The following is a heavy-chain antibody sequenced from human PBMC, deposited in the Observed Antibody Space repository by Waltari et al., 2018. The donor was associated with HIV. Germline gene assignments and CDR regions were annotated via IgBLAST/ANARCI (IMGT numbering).Heavy chain of an antibody. Sequence: EVQLVETGGGLTQPGGSLRLSCAASGFPVSSNNMSWVRQAPGKGLEWVSVVYSAGSTDYADSVKGRFTISRDSSKNTLHFEMNNLRAEDTGVYYCARDLGSYFDFWGRGTLVSVSS. CDR1: GFPVSSNN. V-gene: IGHV3-53*02. CDR2: VYSAGST. CDR3: ARDLGSYFDF. J-gene: IGHJ2*01. D-gene: IGHD1-26*01.